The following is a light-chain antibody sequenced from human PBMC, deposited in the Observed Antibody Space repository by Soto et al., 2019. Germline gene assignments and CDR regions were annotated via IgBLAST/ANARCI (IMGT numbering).Light chain of an antibody. J-gene: IGKJ3*01. CDR2: DAS. CDR3: QQFNNWPVT. V-gene: IGKV1D-13*01. CDR1: QSIGNF. Sequence: AIQMTKSPSSLSASVGERVSITCRASQSIGNFLNWYQQKPGKPTKLLIYDASTLQSGVPSRFSGTASGTDFTLTINSLQPEDFATYYCQQFNNWPVTFGPGTKVDIK.